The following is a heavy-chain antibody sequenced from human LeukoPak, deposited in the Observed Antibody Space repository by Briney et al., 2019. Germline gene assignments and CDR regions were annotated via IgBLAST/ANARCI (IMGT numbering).Heavy chain of an antibody. Sequence: SETLSLTCTVSGXSISSSSYYWGWIRQPPGKGLESIRSIYYSGGTYYNPSLKSRVTISVDTSKNQFSLNLSSVTAADTALYYCARLFGYNYGHVDYWGQGTLVTVSS. CDR2: IYYSGGT. D-gene: IGHD5-18*01. V-gene: IGHV4-39*01. J-gene: IGHJ4*02. CDR1: GXSISSSSYY. CDR3: ARLFGYNYGHVDY.